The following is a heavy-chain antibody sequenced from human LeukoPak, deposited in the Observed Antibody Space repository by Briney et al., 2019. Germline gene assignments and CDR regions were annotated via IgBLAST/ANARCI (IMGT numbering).Heavy chain of an antibody. D-gene: IGHD4-23*01. CDR3: ARRSAIGGNSLDY. V-gene: IGHV3-11*03. CDR2: ISTGSTYT. Sequence: GGSLRLSCAASGFTFSDYYMSWVRQAPGKGLEWVSYISTGSTYTNYADSVKGRFTISRDNAKNSLFLQMNSLRAEDTAVYYCARRSAIGGNSLDYWGQGTLVTVSS. CDR1: GFTFSDYY. J-gene: IGHJ4*02.